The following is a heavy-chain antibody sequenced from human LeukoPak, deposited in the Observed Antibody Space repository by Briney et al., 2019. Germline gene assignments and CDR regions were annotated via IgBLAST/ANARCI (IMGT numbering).Heavy chain of an antibody. D-gene: IGHD3-10*01. CDR2: IYTSGTT. CDR1: AGSISNYF. V-gene: IGHV4-4*07. Sequence: SETLSFTCTVSAGSISNYFWSWIRQPVGKGLEWIGRIYTSGTTNYSPSLKSRVTMSVETSTNQFSLKLTSVTAADTAVYYCARENGSGSRGLDFWGQGTLVTVSS. J-gene: IGHJ4*02. CDR3: ARENGSGSRGLDF.